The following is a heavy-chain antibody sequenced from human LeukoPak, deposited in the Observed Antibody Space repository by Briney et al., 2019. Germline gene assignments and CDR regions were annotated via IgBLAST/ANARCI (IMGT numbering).Heavy chain of an antibody. CDR1: GYSFTSYW. Sequence: RGESLKISCKGSGYSFTSYWIGWVRQMPGKGLEWMGIIYPGDSDTRYSPSSQGQVTISADKSISTAYLQWSSLKASDTAMYYCARRCITRQDNWFDPWGQGTLVTVSS. D-gene: IGHD3-3*01. V-gene: IGHV5-51*01. CDR3: ARRCITRQDNWFDP. CDR2: IYPGDSDT. J-gene: IGHJ5*02.